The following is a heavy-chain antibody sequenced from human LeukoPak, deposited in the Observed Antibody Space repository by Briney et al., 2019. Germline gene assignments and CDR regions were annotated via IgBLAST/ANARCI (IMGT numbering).Heavy chain of an antibody. J-gene: IGHJ4*02. CDR3: GRRVAGSGYRDY. V-gene: IGHV4-39*01. Sequence: SETLSLTCTVSGGSISSSSYFWAWIRQPPGKGLEWIGNINYSGSTHSNASLKSRVTISVDASKNQFSLKLSSVTAADTAVYYCGRRVAGSGYRDYWGQGTLVTVSS. CDR2: INYSGST. D-gene: IGHD3-22*01. CDR1: GGSISSSSYF.